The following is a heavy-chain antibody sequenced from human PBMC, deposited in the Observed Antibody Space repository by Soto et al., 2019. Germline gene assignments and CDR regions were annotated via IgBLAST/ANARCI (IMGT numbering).Heavy chain of an antibody. V-gene: IGHV3-33*01. J-gene: IGHJ6*03. CDR1: GFTFSSYG. Sequence: QVQLVESGGGVVQPGRSLRLSCAASGFTFSSYGMHWVRQAPGKGLEWVAVIWYDGSNKYYADSVKGRFTISRDNSKNTLYLQMNSLIAEDTAVDYCARGAVTLYFYDIDVWGKGTTVTVSS. CDR2: IWYDGSNK. CDR3: ARGAVTLYFYDIDV. D-gene: IGHD3-3*01.